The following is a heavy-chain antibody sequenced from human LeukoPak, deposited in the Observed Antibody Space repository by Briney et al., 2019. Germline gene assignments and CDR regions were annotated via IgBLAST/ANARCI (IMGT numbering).Heavy chain of an antibody. D-gene: IGHD5-12*01. CDR1: GGSISSYY. CDR2: IYTSGST. J-gene: IGHJ5*02. Sequence: SETLSLTCTVSGGSISSYYWSWIRQPAGKGLEWIGRIYTSGSTNYNPSLKSRVTMSVDTSKNQFSLKLGSVTAADTAVYYCARDLIVATISNWFDPWGQGTLVTVSS. V-gene: IGHV4-4*07. CDR3: ARDLIVATISNWFDP.